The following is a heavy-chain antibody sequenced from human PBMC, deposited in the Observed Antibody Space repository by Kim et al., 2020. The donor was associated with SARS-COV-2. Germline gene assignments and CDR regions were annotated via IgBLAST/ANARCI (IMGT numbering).Heavy chain of an antibody. Sequence: GGSLRLSCAASGFTFSSYAMSWVRQAPGKGLEWVSAISGSGGSTYYADSVKGRFTISRDNSKNTLYLQMNSLRAEDTAVYYCAKDLPYDYVWGSYGGGAFDIWGQGTMVTVSS. V-gene: IGHV3-23*01. D-gene: IGHD3-16*01. J-gene: IGHJ3*02. CDR1: GFTFSSYA. CDR3: AKDLPYDYVWGSYGGGAFDI. CDR2: ISGSGGST.